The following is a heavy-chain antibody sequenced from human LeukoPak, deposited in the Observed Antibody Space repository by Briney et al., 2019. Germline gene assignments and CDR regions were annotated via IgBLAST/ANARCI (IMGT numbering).Heavy chain of an antibody. D-gene: IGHD2-15*01. Sequence: GESLKISCKGSGYSFTNYWIGWVRQVAGQGLEWMGIIYPGDSDTRYSPSFQGQVTISADKSISTAYLQWSSLKASDTAMYYCARHRTKGVVAAPLKYYYYGMDVWGQGTTVTVSS. J-gene: IGHJ6*02. CDR1: GYSFTNYW. V-gene: IGHV5-51*01. CDR2: IYPGDSDT. CDR3: ARHRTKGVVAAPLKYYYYGMDV.